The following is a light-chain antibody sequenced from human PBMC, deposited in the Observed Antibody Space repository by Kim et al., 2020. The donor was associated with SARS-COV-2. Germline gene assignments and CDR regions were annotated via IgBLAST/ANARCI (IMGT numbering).Light chain of an antibody. CDR1: QGINND. CDR3: QKYNGAPWT. Sequence: ASVGDRFTITCRASQGINNDLAWYQQKPGKVPNLLIYGASALQSGVPSRFSGRGSGTDFTLTISSLQPEDVAIYYCQKYNGAPWTFGQGTKVDIK. V-gene: IGKV1-27*01. CDR2: GAS. J-gene: IGKJ1*01.